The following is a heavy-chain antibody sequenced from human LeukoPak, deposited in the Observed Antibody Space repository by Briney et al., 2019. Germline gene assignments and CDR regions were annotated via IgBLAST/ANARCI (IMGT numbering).Heavy chain of an antibody. D-gene: IGHD2-2*01. CDR3: ARDSSPVGGDNWFDP. J-gene: IGHJ5*02. CDR1: GGSISSYY. CDR2: IYTSGST. V-gene: IGHV4-4*07. Sequence: SQTLSLTCTVSGGSISSYYWSWIRQPAGKGLEWIGRIYTSGSTNYNPSLKSRVTMSVDTSKNQFSLKLSSVTAADTAVYYCARDSSPVGGDNWFDPWGQGTLVSVSS.